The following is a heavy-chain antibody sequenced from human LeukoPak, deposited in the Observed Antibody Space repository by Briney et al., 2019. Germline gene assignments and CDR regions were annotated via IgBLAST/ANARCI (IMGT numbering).Heavy chain of an antibody. D-gene: IGHD3-22*01. V-gene: IGHV3-7*03. CDR2: INHNGNVN. CDR1: GFTFSSYW. CDR3: ATPLDYYDSSGYHQGGD. Sequence: GGSLRLSCAASGFTFSSYWMNWARQAPGKGLEWVASINHNGNVNYFVDSVKGRFTISRDNAKNSLYLQMSNLRAEDTAVYYCATPLDYYDSSGYHQGGDWGQGTLVTVSS. J-gene: IGHJ4*02.